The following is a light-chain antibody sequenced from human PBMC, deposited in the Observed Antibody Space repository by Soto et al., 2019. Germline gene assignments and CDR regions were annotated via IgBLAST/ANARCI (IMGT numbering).Light chain of an antibody. CDR3: QQYNTYSQT. CDR1: QSISSW. Sequence: DIPLTQSHSTLSPSPGERXGLXWRASQSISSWLAWYQQKPGKAPKLLISDASSLETGVPSRFSGSGSGTEFTLTIGSLQPEDFATYFCQQYNTYSQTFGQGTKVDI. V-gene: IGKV1-5*01. J-gene: IGKJ1*01. CDR2: DAS.